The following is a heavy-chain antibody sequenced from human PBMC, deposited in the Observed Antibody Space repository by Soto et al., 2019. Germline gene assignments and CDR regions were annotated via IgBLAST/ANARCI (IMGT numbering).Heavy chain of an antibody. J-gene: IGHJ4*02. CDR3: VRDGISGWHFVS. Sequence: PGGSLRLSCEASGFTFSSYWMSWVRQAPGKGLEWVANVRQDGSQKYLVDSVKGRFTISRDNAKNSMYLQMNSLRAEDTAVYYCVRDGISGWHFVSWGQGTLVTVSS. V-gene: IGHV3-7*01. D-gene: IGHD6-19*01. CDR1: GFTFSSYW. CDR2: VRQDGSQK.